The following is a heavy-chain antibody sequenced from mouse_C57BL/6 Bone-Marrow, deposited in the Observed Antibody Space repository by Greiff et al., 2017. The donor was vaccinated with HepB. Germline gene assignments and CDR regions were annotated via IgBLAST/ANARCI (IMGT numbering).Heavy chain of an antibody. CDR1: GYSITSGYY. CDR3: ARGRDYYGSSFYFDY. J-gene: IGHJ2*01. D-gene: IGHD1-1*01. V-gene: IGHV3-6*01. Sequence: EVKLEESGPGLVKPSQSLSLTCSVTGYSITSGYYWNWIRQFPGNKLEWMGYISYDGSNNYNPSLKNRISITRDTSKNQFFLKLNSVTTEDTATYYCARGRDYYGSSFYFDYWGQGTTLTVSS. CDR2: ISYDGSN.